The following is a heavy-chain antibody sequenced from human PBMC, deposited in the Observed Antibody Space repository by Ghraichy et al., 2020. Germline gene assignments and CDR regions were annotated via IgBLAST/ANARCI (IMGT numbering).Heavy chain of an antibody. D-gene: IGHD5-18*01. V-gene: IGHV4-34*01. J-gene: IGHJ6*02. CDR2: INHSGST. CDR3: ARGNSYGPYYYYGMDV. Sequence: SETLSLTCAVYGGSFSGYYWSWIRQPPGKGLEWIGEINHSGSTNYNPSLKSRVTISVDTSKNQFSLKLSSVTAADTAVYYCARGNSYGPYYYYGMDVWGQGTTVTVSS. CDR1: GGSFSGYY.